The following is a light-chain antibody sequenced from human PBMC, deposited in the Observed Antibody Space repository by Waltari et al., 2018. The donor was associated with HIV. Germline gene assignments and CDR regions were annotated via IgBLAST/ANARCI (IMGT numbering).Light chain of an antibody. CDR2: RND. CDR1: SSNTGNNF. Sequence: QSVLTQPPSASGTPGQGVTLSCSGSSSNTGNNFIYWYQQFPGTAPKPLSYRNDQRPSGVPDRFSGSKSGTSASLAISGLRSEDEADYYCATWDDSLSGWVFSGGTKLTVL. V-gene: IGLV1-47*01. J-gene: IGLJ3*02. CDR3: ATWDDSLSGWV.